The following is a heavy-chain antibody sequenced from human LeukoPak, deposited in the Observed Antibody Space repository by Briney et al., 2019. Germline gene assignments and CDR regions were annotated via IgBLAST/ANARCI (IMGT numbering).Heavy chain of an antibody. J-gene: IGHJ4*02. CDR3: AKEITGGSSGNY. CDR2: ISGRGDSA. CDR1: GFTFSSDA. Sequence: GGSLRLSCAASGFTFSSDAMTWVRQAPGKGLEWVSGISGRGDSAFYADSVKGRFTISRDNSKNTLYLQMNSLRAEGTAVYYCAKEITGGSSGNYWGQGTLVTVSS. V-gene: IGHV3-23*01. D-gene: IGHD1-14*01.